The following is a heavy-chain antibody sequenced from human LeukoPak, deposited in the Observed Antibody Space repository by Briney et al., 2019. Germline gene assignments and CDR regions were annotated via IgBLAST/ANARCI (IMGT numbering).Heavy chain of an antibody. CDR3: ATATGLFDY. CDR1: GFTFSNYA. Sequence: GGSLRLSCAASGFTFSNYAMHWVRQAPGKGLVWVSRINSDGSSTSYADSVKGRFTISRDNAKNTLYLQMNSLRAEDTAVYYCATATGLFDYWGQGTLVTVSS. D-gene: IGHD1-1*01. V-gene: IGHV3-74*01. CDR2: INSDGSST. J-gene: IGHJ4*02.